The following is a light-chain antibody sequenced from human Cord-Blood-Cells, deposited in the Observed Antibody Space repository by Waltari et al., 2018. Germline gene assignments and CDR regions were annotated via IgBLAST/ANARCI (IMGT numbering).Light chain of an antibody. V-gene: IGLV2-14*01. Sequence: QSALTQPASVSGSPGQSTTISCTATSSDVRGYNYVSWYQQHPGKAPKLMIYEVSNRPSGVSNRFSGSKSGNTASLTISGLQAEDEADYYCSSYTSSSTHWVFGGGTKLTVL. CDR2: EVS. CDR3: SSYTSSSTHWV. CDR1: SSDVRGYNY. J-gene: IGLJ3*02.